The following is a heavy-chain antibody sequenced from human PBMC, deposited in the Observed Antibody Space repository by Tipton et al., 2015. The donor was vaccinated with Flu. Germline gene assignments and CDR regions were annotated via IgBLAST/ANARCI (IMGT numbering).Heavy chain of an antibody. CDR2: IYYSGST. CDR1: GGSISGYY. D-gene: IGHD4-23*01. CDR3: ATEYRGGGNRYYFDY. J-gene: IGHJ4*02. V-gene: IGHV4-59*01. Sequence: LRLSCTVSGGSISGYYWTWIRQPPGKGLEWIGYIYYSGSTNYNPSLKSRVTISVDTSKNQFSLKFSSVTAADTAVYYCATEYRGGGNRYYFDYWGQGTLVTVS.